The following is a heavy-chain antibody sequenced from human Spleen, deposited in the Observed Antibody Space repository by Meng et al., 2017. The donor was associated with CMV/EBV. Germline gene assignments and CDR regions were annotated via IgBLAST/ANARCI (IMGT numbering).Heavy chain of an antibody. CDR1: GFTFSTYG. V-gene: IGHV3-7*01. CDR2: IKEDGTKT. CDR3: GTERLGGATALGY. J-gene: IGHJ4*02. Sequence: GESLKISCAASGFTFSTYGMSWVRQAPGKGLEWVANIKEDGTKTYYVDSVKGRFTISRDNAKNSLYLQMDGLRVEDTAVYYCGTERLGGATALGYWGQGTLVTVSS. D-gene: IGHD1-26*01.